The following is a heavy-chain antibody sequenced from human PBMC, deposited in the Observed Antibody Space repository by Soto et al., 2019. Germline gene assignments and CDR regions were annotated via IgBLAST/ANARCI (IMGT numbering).Heavy chain of an antibody. CDR2: ISGTGGST. CDR3: ARVRILSGLFRSFDY. Sequence: GGSLRLSCAASGFTFNNYAMNWVRQAPGKGLEWVSVISGTGGSTYYAESVKGRFTISRDNSKNTLYLQMNSLRAEDTAMYYCARVRILSGLFRSFDYWGQGTQVTVSS. J-gene: IGHJ4*02. V-gene: IGHV3-23*01. CDR1: GFTFNNYA. D-gene: IGHD3-10*01.